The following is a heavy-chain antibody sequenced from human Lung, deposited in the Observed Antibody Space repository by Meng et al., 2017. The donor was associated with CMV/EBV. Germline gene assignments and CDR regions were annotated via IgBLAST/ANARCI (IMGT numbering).Heavy chain of an antibody. CDR1: GYTFTSYG. CDR3: ASVASLGYFDY. CDR2: ISAYNGNT. J-gene: IGHJ4*02. D-gene: IGHD7-27*01. Sequence: VQRVPSGAEVKKPGASVSVSCKAAGYTFTSYGISWVRQAPGQGLEWMGWISAYNGNTNYAQKLQGRVTMTTDTSTSTAYMELRSLRSDDTAVYYCASVASLGYFDYWGQGTLVTVSS. V-gene: IGHV1-18*01.